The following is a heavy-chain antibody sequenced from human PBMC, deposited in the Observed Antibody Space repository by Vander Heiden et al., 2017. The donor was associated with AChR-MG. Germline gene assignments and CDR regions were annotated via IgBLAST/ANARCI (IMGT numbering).Heavy chain of an antibody. V-gene: IGHV3-23*01. CDR2: IRGSGGST. CDR1: GFTLTSYA. CDR3: AKELVGGTTISRFDY. J-gene: IGHJ4*02. D-gene: IGHD1-1*01. Sequence: DVQLLESGGGSVQPGGCLRLSCGASGFTLTSYAMSWVRQASGKALQWVSVIRGSGGSTFYAGSVKGLFTISRDNSKNTLYLQMNSLRAENTAVYYCAKELVGGTTISRFDYWGQGTLVTVSS.